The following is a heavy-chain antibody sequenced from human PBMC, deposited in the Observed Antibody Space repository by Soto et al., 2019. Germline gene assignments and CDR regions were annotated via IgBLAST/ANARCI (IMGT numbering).Heavy chain of an antibody. J-gene: IGHJ4*02. CDR1: GYTVINYY. CDR2: ISPKSGGT. V-gene: IGHV1-2*02. Sequence: QVQLVQSGAEVKKPGASVKVSCEASGYTVINYYMHWVRQAPGQGFEWMGRISPKSGGTNYAQKFQGRASMTWDTYLKTAYMELSSLMSDDTAVYYCARPPGYISDWHYFDLWGQGTLVTVSS. D-gene: IGHD2-21*02. CDR3: ARPPGYISDWHYFDL.